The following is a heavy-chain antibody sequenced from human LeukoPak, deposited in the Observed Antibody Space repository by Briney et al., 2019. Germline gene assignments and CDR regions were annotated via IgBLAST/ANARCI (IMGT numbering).Heavy chain of an antibody. V-gene: IGHV1-2*02. Sequence: GASVKVSCKASGYTFIAYYMHWVRQAPGQGLEWMGWINPNSGGTNYAQKFQGRVTMTRDTSISTAYMELSRRRSDDTAVYYCARGSGYCSSTSCPYYYYMDVWGKGTTVTVSS. CDR2: INPNSGGT. D-gene: IGHD2-2*01. CDR1: GYTFIAYY. CDR3: ARGSGYCSSTSCPYYYYMDV. J-gene: IGHJ6*03.